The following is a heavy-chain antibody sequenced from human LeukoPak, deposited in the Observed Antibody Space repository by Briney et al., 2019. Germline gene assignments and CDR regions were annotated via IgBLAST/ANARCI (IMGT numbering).Heavy chain of an antibody. CDR2: ISAYNGNT. Sequence: ASVKVSCTASGYTFTSYGISWVRQAPGQGLEWMGWISAYNGNTNYAQNLQGRVTVTTDASTSTAYMELRSLRSDDTAVYYCARPYSNYLYGMDAWGQGTTVTVSS. V-gene: IGHV1-18*01. D-gene: IGHD4-11*01. CDR1: GYTFTSYG. CDR3: ARPYSNYLYGMDA. J-gene: IGHJ6*02.